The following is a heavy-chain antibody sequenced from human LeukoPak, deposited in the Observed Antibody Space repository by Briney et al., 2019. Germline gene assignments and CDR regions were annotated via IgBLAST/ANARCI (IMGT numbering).Heavy chain of an antibody. J-gene: IGHJ4*02. V-gene: IGHV3-23*01. CDR1: GFTFSSYA. D-gene: IGHD3-9*01. Sequence: PGGSLRLSCAASGFTFSSYAMSWVRQAPGKGLEWVSAIHGSGGTTFYVDSVKGRFTTSRDNSKNTLYLQMNSLRAEDTAIYYCAGYDLFTRPQDYWGQGTLVTVSS. CDR2: IHGSGGTT. CDR3: AGYDLFTRPQDY.